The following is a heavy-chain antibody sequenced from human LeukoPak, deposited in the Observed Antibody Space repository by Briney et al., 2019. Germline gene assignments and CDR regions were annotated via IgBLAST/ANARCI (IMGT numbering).Heavy chain of an antibody. CDR2: ISYDGSNK. V-gene: IGHV3-30-3*01. CDR3: ASPPGDGYNAIDY. J-gene: IGHJ4*02. Sequence: PGRSLRLSCAASGFTFSSYAMHWVRQAPGKGLEWVAVISYDGSNKYYADSVKGRFTISRDNSKNTLYLQMNSLRAEDTAVYYCASPPGDGYNAIDYWGQGTPVTVSS. D-gene: IGHD5-24*01. CDR1: GFTFSSYA.